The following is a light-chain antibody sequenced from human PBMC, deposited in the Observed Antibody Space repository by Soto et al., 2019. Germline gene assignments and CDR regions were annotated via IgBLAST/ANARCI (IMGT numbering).Light chain of an antibody. CDR2: GAS. J-gene: IGKJ1*01. CDR3: QQYFEWPPMT. V-gene: IGKV3D-15*01. Sequence: EVVLTQSPATLSLSPGDRAALSCKASQSVHNYLAWYQQKPGQAPRLLIYGASSRATGIPDRFSGSGSGTEFTLTISSLRSEDSAIYYCQQYFEWPPMTFGQGTKVDIK. CDR1: QSVHNY.